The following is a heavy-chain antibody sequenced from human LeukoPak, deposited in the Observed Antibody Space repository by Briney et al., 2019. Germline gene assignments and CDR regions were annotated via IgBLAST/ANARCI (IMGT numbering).Heavy chain of an antibody. CDR1: RLSRRASGVG. V-gene: IGHV2-5*01. J-gene: IGHJ4*02. Sequence: SAPTLVSPTQALTLTYTFSRLSRRASGVGVGWIRRPPGRGLEWIALIYWNDDTSYSPSLKSRLAIIKQTTKNKVVLTVTNIEPVDTAAYYCFTGGDYDGADYWGQGTLVTVSS. CDR3: FTGGDYDGADY. D-gene: IGHD4-17*01. CDR2: IYWNDDT.